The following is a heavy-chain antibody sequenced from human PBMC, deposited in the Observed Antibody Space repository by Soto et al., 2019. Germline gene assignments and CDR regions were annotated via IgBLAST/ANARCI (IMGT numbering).Heavy chain of an antibody. CDR3: ARTLIRKGLWFGELSSRGIDDFDI. D-gene: IGHD3-10*01. J-gene: IGHJ3*02. Sequence: QVQLQESGPGLVKPSQTLSLTCTVSGGSISSGDYYWSWIRQPPGKGLEWIGYIYYSGSTYYNPSLQSRVTISVDTSKNQFSLKLSSVTAADTAVYYCARTLIRKGLWFGELSSRGIDDFDIWRQGTMVTVSS. CDR1: GGSISSGDYY. V-gene: IGHV4-30-4*01. CDR2: IYYSGST.